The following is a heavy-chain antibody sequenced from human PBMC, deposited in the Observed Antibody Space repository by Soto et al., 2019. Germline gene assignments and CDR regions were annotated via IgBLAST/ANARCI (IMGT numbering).Heavy chain of an antibody. CDR1: GFSLSTRGVG. CDR3: AHRSRGYAYYFDQ. V-gene: IGHV2-5*02. J-gene: IGHJ4*02. CDR2: IFWDDDK. Sequence: QITLKESGPTLVKPTQTLTLTCSFSGFSLSTRGVGVGWIRQPPGKALEWLALIFWDDDKWYSPSLRSRLTVPEDTTKSPVVLTITNMDPVDTATYYCAHRSRGYAYYFDQWGQGTLVTVSS. D-gene: IGHD5-12*01.